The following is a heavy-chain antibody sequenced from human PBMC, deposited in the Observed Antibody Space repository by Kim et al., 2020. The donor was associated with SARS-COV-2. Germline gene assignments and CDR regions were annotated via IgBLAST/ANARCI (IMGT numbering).Heavy chain of an antibody. V-gene: IGHV3-73*01. D-gene: IGHD3-22*01. CDR1: GLTLSDSD. J-gene: IGHJ4*02. CDR3: TRRSVVDDHSLEY. Sequence: GGSLSLSCAASGLTLSDSDIHWVRQASEKGLEWVGRIRSKIDNYATAYAAPVKGRFTVSRDDSKSTAYLEMNSLKTEDTAVYYCTRRSVVDDHSLEYWGQGTLVTVSS. CDR2: IRSKIDNYAT.